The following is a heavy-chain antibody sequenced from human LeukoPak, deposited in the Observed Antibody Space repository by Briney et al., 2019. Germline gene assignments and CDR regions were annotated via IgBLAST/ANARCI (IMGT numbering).Heavy chain of an antibody. CDR1: GYSISSGNY. Sequence: SETLSLTCSVSGYSISSGNYWGWIRLPPGKGLQWIGSIYHSGSTYYNPSLKSRVTISVDTSKNQFSLKLSSVTAADTAVYYCARDWGVSARPGYMDVWGKGTTVTVSS. D-gene: IGHD6-6*01. CDR3: ARDWGVSARPGYMDV. CDR2: IYHSGST. J-gene: IGHJ6*03. V-gene: IGHV4-38-2*02.